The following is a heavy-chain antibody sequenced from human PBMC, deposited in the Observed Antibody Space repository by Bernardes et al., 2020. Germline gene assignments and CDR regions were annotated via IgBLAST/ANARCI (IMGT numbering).Heavy chain of an antibody. V-gene: IGHV3-23*01. CDR2: ISASDGST. CDR1: GFIFSNYA. CDR3: AKGEGFYESSGPLDY. D-gene: IGHD3-22*01. Sequence: GGSLRLSCAASGFIFSNYAMSWVRQAPGKGLEWVSGISASDGSTNYADSVKGRFTIFRDNSKNTLYLQMNSLRADDTAVYSCAKGEGFYESSGPLDYCGQGTLVTVSS. J-gene: IGHJ4*02.